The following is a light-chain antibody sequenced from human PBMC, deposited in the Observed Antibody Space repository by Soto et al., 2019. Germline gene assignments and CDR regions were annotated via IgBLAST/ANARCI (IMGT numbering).Light chain of an antibody. Sequence: DIVMTQTPLSSTVTLGQPASISCRSSQSLVHVDGNTYLSWLQQRPGQPPRLLTYEVSQRFSGVPDRFSGSGAGTDVTLKISRVEAEDGGIYYCVQATQYPHTFGQGTKLEI. CDR2: EVS. CDR3: VQATQYPHT. J-gene: IGKJ2*01. CDR1: QSLVHVDGNTY. V-gene: IGKV2-24*01.